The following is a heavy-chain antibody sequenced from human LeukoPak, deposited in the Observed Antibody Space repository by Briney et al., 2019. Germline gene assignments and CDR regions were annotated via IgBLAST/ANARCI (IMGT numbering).Heavy chain of an antibody. Sequence: GGSLRLSCAASGFTFDDYAMHWVRQAPGKGLEWVSGISWNSGSIGYADSVKGRFTISRDNSKNTLYLQMNSLIAEDTAVYYCAKDESYYYYMDVWGKGTTVTVSS. CDR2: ISWNSGSI. CDR1: GFTFDDYA. J-gene: IGHJ6*03. V-gene: IGHV3-9*01. CDR3: AKDESYYYYMDV.